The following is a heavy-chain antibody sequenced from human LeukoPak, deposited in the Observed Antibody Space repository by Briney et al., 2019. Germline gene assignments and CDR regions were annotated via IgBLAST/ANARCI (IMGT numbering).Heavy chain of an antibody. CDR1: GFTFSSYA. D-gene: IGHD3-10*01. V-gene: IGHV3-30*04. Sequence: GGSLRLSCAASGFTFSSYAMHWVRQAPGKGLEWVAVISYDGSNKYYADSVKGRFTISRDNSKNTLYLQMNSLRAEDTAVYYCARTIWFGESMIDYWGQGTLVTVSS. J-gene: IGHJ4*02. CDR2: ISYDGSNK. CDR3: ARTIWFGESMIDY.